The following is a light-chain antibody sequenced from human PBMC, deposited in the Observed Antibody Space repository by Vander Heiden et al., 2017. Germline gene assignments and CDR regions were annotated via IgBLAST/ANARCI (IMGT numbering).Light chain of an antibody. J-gene: IGKJ2*01. V-gene: IGKV1-33*01. CDR2: VAS. CDR3: QQYDNLPPMYT. CDR1: QDIRNY. Sequence: IPMPQSPSSLSASVGDRVTITCQASQDIRNYLNWYQHKPGKAPKLLIYVASNLETGVPSRFSGSGFGTDFTFTISSLQAEDIATYYCQQYDNLPPMYTFGQGTKLEIK.